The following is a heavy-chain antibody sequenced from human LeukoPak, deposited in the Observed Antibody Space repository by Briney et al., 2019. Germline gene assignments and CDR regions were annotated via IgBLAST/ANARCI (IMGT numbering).Heavy chain of an antibody. J-gene: IGHJ4*02. V-gene: IGHV3-21*01. CDR3: ARGRYSSGWYEEPKYYFDY. CDR1: GFAFSSYS. CDR2: ISSSSSYI. D-gene: IGHD6-19*01. Sequence: GGSLRPSCAASGFAFSSYSMNWVRQAPGKGLEWVSSISSSSSYIYYADSVKGRFTISRDNAKNSLYLQMNSLRAEDTAVYYCARGRYSSGWYEEPKYYFDYWGQGTLVTVSS.